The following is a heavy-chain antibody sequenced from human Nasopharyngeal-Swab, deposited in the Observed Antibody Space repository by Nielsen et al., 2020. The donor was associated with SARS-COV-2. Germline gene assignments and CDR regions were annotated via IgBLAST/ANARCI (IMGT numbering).Heavy chain of an antibody. CDR3: ARNIVVVPAAILYYYYAMDV. CDR1: GYTFTSYY. D-gene: IGHD2-2*01. Sequence: ASVKVSCKASGYTFTSYYMHWVRQAPGQGLEWMGIINPTVGSTTYAQKFQGRVTMTRDTSKSTVYMELSSLRSEDTAVYYCARNIVVVPAAILYYYYAMDVWGQGTTVTVSS. CDR2: INPTVGST. V-gene: IGHV1-46*01. J-gene: IGHJ6*02.